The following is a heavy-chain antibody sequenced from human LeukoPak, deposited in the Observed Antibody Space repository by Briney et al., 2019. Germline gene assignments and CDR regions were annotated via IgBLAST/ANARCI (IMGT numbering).Heavy chain of an antibody. CDR2: ISNSGTST. J-gene: IGHJ4*02. CDR3: AKARYSNGLFDH. V-gene: IGHV3-23*01. D-gene: IGHD6-19*01. Sequence: GSLRLSCAASGFTFSSYSMNWVRQAPGKGLEWVSTISNSGTSTYYADSVKGRFTISRDTSKNTLYLEMNSLRAEDTAVYYCAKARYSNGLFDHWGQGTLVTVSS. CDR1: GFTFSSYS.